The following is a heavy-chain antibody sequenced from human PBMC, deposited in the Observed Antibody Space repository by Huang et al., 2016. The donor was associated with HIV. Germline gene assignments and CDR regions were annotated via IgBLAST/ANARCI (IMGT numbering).Heavy chain of an antibody. CDR2: ITLNSGDT. J-gene: IGHJ3*02. Sequence: EVLLVESGGGLVQPGRSLRLACAASGFIFDDYAMHWVRQAPGKGLQWVSSITLNSGDTHYADSVEGRFTISRDNAKRSLYLQMNSPRAEDTALYFCVKDMGFDNSGYLHMWGQGTMVTVSS. CDR3: VKDMGFDNSGYLHM. CDR1: GFIFDDYA. V-gene: IGHV3-9*01. D-gene: IGHD3-22*01.